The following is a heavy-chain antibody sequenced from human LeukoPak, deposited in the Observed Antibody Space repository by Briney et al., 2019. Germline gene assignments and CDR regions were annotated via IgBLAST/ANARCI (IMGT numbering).Heavy chain of an antibody. J-gene: IGHJ4*02. CDR1: GYTFTSYY. CDR2: INPTGGST. Sequence: ASVKVSCKASGYTFTSYYIHWARQAPGQGLEWMGIINPTGGSTSYPQKFQGRVIMTRDTSTSTVYMELSSLTSEDTAVYYCARGAYYYDSSGSPDYWGQGTLVTVSS. D-gene: IGHD3-22*01. V-gene: IGHV1-46*01. CDR3: ARGAYYYDSSGSPDY.